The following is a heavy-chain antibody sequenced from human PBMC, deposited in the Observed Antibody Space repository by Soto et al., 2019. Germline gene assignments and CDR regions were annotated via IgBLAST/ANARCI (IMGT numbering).Heavy chain of an antibody. D-gene: IGHD2-21*02. V-gene: IGHV4-4*02. CDR3: ARVPGVVVSADDAFDI. CDR2: IYHSGSA. CDR1: GGSVSSSNW. J-gene: IGHJ3*02. Sequence: QVQLQESGPGLVKPSGTLSLTCAVSGGSVSSSNWWSWVRQSPGKGLEWMGEIYHSGSAHYNPSLKSRATIYIDKSKNPFSLRLTSVTAADTAVYYCARVPGVVVSADDAFDIWGPGTRVIVSS.